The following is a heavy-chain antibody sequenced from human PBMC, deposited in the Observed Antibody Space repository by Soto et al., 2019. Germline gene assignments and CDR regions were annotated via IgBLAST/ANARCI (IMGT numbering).Heavy chain of an antibody. CDR2: INPNSGGT. V-gene: IGHV1-2*02. D-gene: IGHD6-6*01. CDR3: ARGLRAARLYYYYGMDV. CDR1: GYTFTSYY. J-gene: IGHJ6*02. Sequence: ASVKVSCKASGYTFTSYYMHWVRQAPGQGLEWMGWINPNSGGTNYAQKFQGRVTMTRDTSISTAYMELSRLRSDDTAVYYCARGLRAARLYYYYGMDVWGQGTTVTVSS.